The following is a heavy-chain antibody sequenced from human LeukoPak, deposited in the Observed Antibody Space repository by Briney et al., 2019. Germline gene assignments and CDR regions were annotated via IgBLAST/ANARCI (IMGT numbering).Heavy chain of an antibody. CDR1: GYSISSGYY. D-gene: IGHD5-12*01. CDR2: IYHSGST. J-gene: IGHJ3*02. V-gene: IGHV4-38-2*02. CDR3: ARLYSIVATIRWDAFDI. Sequence: SETLSLTCTVSGYSISSGYYWGWIRQPPGKGLEWIGSIYHSGSTYYNPSLKSRVTISVDTSKNQFSLKLSSVTAADTAVYYCARLYSIVATIRWDAFDIWGQGTMVTVSS.